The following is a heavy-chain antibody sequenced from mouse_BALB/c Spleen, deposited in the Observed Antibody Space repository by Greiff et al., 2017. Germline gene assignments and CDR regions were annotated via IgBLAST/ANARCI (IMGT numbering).Heavy chain of an antibody. CDR2: ILPGSGST. CDR3: ALYGNYGSYAMDY. Sequence: LVESGAELMKPGASVKISCKATGYTFSSYWIEWVKQRPGHGLEWIGEILPGSGSTNYNEKFKGKATFTADTSSNTAYMQLSSLTSEDSAVYYCALYGNYGSYAMDYWGQGTSVTVSS. D-gene: IGHD2-1*01. V-gene: IGHV1-9*01. J-gene: IGHJ4*01. CDR1: GYTFSSYW.